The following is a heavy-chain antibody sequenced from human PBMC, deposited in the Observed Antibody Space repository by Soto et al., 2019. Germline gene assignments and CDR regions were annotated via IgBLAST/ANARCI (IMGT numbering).Heavy chain of an antibody. CDR3: ARTDYDFWSGHAQIDP. V-gene: IGHV4-39*01. CDR1: GGSISSSSYY. CDR2: IYYSGST. D-gene: IGHD3-3*01. J-gene: IGHJ5*02. Sequence: ASETLSLTCTVSGGSISSSSYYWGWIRQPPGKGLEWIGSIYYSGSTYYNPSLKSRVTISVDTSKNQFSLKLSSVTAADTAVYCCARTDYDFWSGHAQIDPWGQGTRVTVAS.